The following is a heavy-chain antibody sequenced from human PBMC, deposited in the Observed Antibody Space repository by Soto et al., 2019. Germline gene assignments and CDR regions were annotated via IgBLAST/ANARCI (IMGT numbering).Heavy chain of an antibody. J-gene: IGHJ6*02. CDR1: GGTFSSYA. D-gene: IGHD4-4*01. V-gene: IGHV1-69*01. CDR2: IIPIFGTA. Sequence: QVQLVQSGAEVKKPGSSVKVSCKASGGTFSSYAISWVRQAPGQGLEWMGGIIPIFGTANYAQKFQGRVTITADESTSTADRERSSLRAEDTAVYYCARGRTVTTLGYYYYGMDVWGQGTTVTVSS. CDR3: ARGRTVTTLGYYYYGMDV.